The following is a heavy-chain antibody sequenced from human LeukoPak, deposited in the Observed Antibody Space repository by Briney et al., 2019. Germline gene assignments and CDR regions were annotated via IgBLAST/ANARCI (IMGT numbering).Heavy chain of an antibody. D-gene: IGHD2-2*01. CDR1: GGSISSSSYY. J-gene: IGHJ4*02. Sequence: SETLSLTCTVSGGSISSSSYYWGWVRQPPGTGREWIGSIYYSGSTYYNPSLNSLATISVDTSKTQFSLKLSSVTAADTAVYYCARHPRGCSSTSCFGYWGQGTLVTVSS. CDR3: ARHPRGCSSTSCFGY. V-gene: IGHV4-39*01. CDR2: IYYSGST.